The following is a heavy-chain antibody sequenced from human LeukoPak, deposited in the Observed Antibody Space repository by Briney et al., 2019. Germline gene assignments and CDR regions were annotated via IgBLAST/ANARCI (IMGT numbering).Heavy chain of an antibody. CDR1: GFTFSDYY. D-gene: IGHD6-13*01. J-gene: IGHJ4*02. CDR3: ARSLPYGTTWYGRSDF. Sequence: GSLRLSCAASGFTFSDYYMSWIRQAPGKGLEWVSYISSSGSTIYYADSVKGRFTISRDNAKNSLYLQMNSLRAEDTAIYYCARSLPYGTTWYGRSDFWGQGTLVTVSS. V-gene: IGHV3-11*01. CDR2: ISSSGSTI.